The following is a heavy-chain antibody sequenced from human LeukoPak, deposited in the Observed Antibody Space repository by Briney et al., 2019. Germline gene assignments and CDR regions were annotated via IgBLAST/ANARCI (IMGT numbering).Heavy chain of an antibody. V-gene: IGHV4-59*01. J-gene: IGHJ4*02. CDR2: IYYSGST. CDR3: ASVGYGDYV. D-gene: IGHD4-17*01. Sequence: PSGTLSLTCTVSGASINSYYWSWIRQPPGKGLEWIGYIYYSGSTNYNPSLKSRVTISVDTSKNQFSLKLSSVTAADTAVYYCASVGYGDYVWGQGTLVTVPS. CDR1: GASINSYY.